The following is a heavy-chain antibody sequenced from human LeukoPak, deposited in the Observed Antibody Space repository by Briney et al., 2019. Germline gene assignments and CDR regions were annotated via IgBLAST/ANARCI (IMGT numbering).Heavy chain of an antibody. CDR1: GFIFSNYA. CDR3: AKLDGSDSRYDNIDY. CDR2: ISDSGGNT. J-gene: IGHJ4*02. V-gene: IGHV3-23*01. D-gene: IGHD3-22*01. Sequence: GGSLTLSCGGSGFIFSNYAMAWVRQAPGKGLEWVSTISDSGGNTFYADSVKGRFTISRDNSKSTLSLQMNSLRAEDTAVYYCAKLDGSDSRYDNIDYWGQGTLVTVSS.